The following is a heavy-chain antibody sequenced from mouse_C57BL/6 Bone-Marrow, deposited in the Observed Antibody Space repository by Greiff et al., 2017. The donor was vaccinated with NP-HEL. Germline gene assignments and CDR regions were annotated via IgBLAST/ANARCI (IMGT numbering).Heavy chain of an antibody. CDR1: GFTFSDFY. CDR3: ARDVRLTGRDYAMDY. CDR2: SRNKANDYTT. Sequence: EVKLEESGGGLVQSGRSLRLSCATSGFTFSDFYMEWVRQAPGKGLEWIAASRNKANDYTTEYSASVKGRFIVSRDTSQSILYLQMNALRAEDTAIYYCARDVRLTGRDYAMDYWGQGTSVTVSS. V-gene: IGHV7-1*01. J-gene: IGHJ4*01. D-gene: IGHD4-1*01.